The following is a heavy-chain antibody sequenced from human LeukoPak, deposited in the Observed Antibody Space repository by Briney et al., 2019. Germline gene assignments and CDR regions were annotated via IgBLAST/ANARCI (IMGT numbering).Heavy chain of an antibody. CDR2: IKEDGSEK. J-gene: IGHJ4*02. CDR3: ARDWFETDNDY. CDR1: GFLFSRYW. Sequence: HPGGSLRLSCAASGFLFSRYWMSWVRHAPGKGLEWVANIKEDGSEKYYVESMKGRFTISRDNVKNSLYLQINSLRAEDAPVYYCARDWFETDNDYWGQGTLVTVAS. D-gene: IGHD3-10*01. V-gene: IGHV3-7*01.